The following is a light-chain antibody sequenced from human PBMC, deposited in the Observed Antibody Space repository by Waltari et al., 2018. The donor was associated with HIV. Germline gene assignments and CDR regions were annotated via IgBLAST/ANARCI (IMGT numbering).Light chain of an antibody. V-gene: IGLV1-47*01. J-gene: IGLJ1*01. CDR3: AVWDDSLRGSV. Sequence: QSVLTQPPSVSGTPGQRVSISCSGSSSNIGNNYVYWYQQRPGTAPKPLIHRNNQRPSGVPDRFSGSKSGTSASLAISGLRSEDEADYYCAVWDDSLRGSVFGTGTEVTVL. CDR1: SSNIGNNY. CDR2: RNN.